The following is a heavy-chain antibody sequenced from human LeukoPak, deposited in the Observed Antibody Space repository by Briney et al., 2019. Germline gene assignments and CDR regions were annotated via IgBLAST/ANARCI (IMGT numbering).Heavy chain of an antibody. CDR1: GYRFTSHW. Sequence: GESLKISCKGSGYRFTSHWIGWVRQKPGKDLDWMGIINPGDSDIKYSPSFRGQVTISADKSITTAYLQWSSLKASDTAMYYCARLDPWSNFYYAMDVWGQGTSVTVSS. D-gene: IGHD3-3*01. CDR2: INPGDSDI. V-gene: IGHV5-51*01. CDR3: ARLDPWSNFYYAMDV. J-gene: IGHJ6*02.